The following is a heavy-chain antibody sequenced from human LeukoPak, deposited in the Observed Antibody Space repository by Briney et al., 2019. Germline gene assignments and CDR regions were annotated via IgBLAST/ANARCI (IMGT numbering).Heavy chain of an antibody. D-gene: IGHD3-3*01. J-gene: IGHJ6*03. Sequence: GGSLRLSCAASGFTFSNYSMNWVRQAPGKGLEWVSSISSSSSYIYYVDSVKGRFTISRDNAKNSLYLQMNSLRAEDTAVYYCARDGFGVVISSHSYMDVWGKGTTVTVSS. V-gene: IGHV3-21*01. CDR2: ISSSSSYI. CDR1: GFTFSNYS. CDR3: ARDGFGVVISSHSYMDV.